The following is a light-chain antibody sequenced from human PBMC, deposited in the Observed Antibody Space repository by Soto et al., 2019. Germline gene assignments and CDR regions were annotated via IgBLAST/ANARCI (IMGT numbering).Light chain of an antibody. CDR2: AAS. CDR1: QNISSF. Sequence: DIQMTQSPSSLSASVGDRVAITCRASQNISSFLNWYQEKPGKAPMLLIYAASSLQSGVPSRFSGSGSGTDFTLTISSLQPEDFATYYCQQSHSSPPTFGQGTKLEIK. CDR3: QQSHSSPPT. V-gene: IGKV1-39*01. J-gene: IGKJ2*01.